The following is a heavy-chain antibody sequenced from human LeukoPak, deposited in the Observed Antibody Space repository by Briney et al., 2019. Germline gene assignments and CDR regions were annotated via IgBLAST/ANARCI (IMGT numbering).Heavy chain of an antibody. CDR1: GGTFSSYA. Sequence: SVRVSCKASGGTFSSYAISWVRQATGQGLEWMGGIIPIFGTANYAQKFQGRVTITADKSTSTAYMELSSLRSEDTAVYYCARGRCSGGSCYSGDYYYYMDVWGKGTTVTVSS. V-gene: IGHV1-69*06. CDR3: ARGRCSGGSCYSGDYYYYMDV. D-gene: IGHD2-15*01. J-gene: IGHJ6*03. CDR2: IIPIFGTA.